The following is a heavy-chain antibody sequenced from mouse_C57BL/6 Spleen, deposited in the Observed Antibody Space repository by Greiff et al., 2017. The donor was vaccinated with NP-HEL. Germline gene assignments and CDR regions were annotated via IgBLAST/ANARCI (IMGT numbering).Heavy chain of an antibody. J-gene: IGHJ4*01. Sequence: EVQLVESGGGLVKPGGSLKLSCAASGFTFSDYGMHWVRQAPEKGLEWVAYISSGSSTIYYADTVKGRFTISRDNAKNTLFLQMTSLRSEDTAMYYCANLYEYDGDYYAMDYWGQGTSVTVAS. CDR2: ISSGSSTI. CDR3: ANLYEYDGDYYAMDY. CDR1: GFTFSDYG. D-gene: IGHD2-4*01. V-gene: IGHV5-17*01.